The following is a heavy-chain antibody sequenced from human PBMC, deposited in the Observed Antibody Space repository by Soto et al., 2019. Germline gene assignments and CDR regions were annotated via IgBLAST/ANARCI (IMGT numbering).Heavy chain of an antibody. V-gene: IGHV1-69*13. CDR1: GGSFRTYG. J-gene: IGHJ4*02. CDR3: ARDLDPYYGGNSLSLDY. D-gene: IGHD4-17*01. Sequence: QVQLVQSGAEVKKPGSSVKVSCKASGGSFRTYGINWVRLAPGQGLEWMGGIIPKFGTTNYAQKFRGRVTITADESTNTAYMELNYLRSEDTAVYFCARDLDPYYGGNSLSLDYWGQGTLVTVSS. CDR2: IIPKFGTT.